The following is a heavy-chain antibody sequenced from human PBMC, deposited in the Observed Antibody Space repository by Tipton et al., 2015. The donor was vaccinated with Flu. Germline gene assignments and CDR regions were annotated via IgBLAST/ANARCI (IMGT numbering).Heavy chain of an antibody. D-gene: IGHD3-22*01. J-gene: IGHJ4*02. CDR3: ARAPLGYYDSSGYYYFDY. CDR2: IYSGGST. V-gene: IGHV3-53*01. CDR1: GFTFSDYY. Sequence: SLRLSCAASGFTFSDYYMSWVRQAPGKGLEWVSVIYSGGSTYYADSVKGRFTISRDNSKNTLYLQMNSLRAEDTAVYYCARAPLGYYDSSGYYYFDYWGRGTLVTVSS.